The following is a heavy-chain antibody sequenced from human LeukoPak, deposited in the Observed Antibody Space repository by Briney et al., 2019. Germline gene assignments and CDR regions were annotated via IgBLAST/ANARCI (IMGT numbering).Heavy chain of an antibody. CDR2: ISSSGSII. CDR1: GFTFSNYE. J-gene: IGHJ4*02. D-gene: IGHD3-22*01. CDR3: ARALYYDSSAYLY. Sequence: GGSLRLSCAASGFTFSNYEMHWVRQAPGKGLEWLLCISSSGSIIYYADSVKGRFTISRDNAKNSLSLQMNSLTAEDTAIYYCARALYYDSSAYLYWGQGTLVTVSS. V-gene: IGHV3-48*03.